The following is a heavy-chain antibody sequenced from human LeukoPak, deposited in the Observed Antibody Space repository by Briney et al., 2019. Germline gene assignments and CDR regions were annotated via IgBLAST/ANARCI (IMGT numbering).Heavy chain of an antibody. CDR3: ARQEYSYGQYYSDY. CDR1: GFTFSDYY. CDR2: ISSSGSTI. D-gene: IGHD5-18*01. J-gene: IGHJ4*02. V-gene: IGHV3-11*01. Sequence: PGGSLRLSCAASGFTFSDYYLSWIRQAPGKGLEWVSYISSSGSTIYYADSVKGRFTISRDNAKNSLYLQMNSLRAEDTAVYYCARQEYSYGQYYSDYWGQGTLVTVSS.